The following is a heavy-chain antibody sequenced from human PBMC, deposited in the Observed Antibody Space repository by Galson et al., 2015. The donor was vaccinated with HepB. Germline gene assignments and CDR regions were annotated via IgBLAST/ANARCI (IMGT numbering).Heavy chain of an antibody. V-gene: IGHV1-69-2*01. CDR2: VDPEDGET. D-gene: IGHD3-9*01. Sequence: VKVSCKVSGYTFTNYYMHWVQQAPGKGLEWMGLVDPEDGETIYAEKFQGRVTITADTSTDTAYMELSSLRSEDTAVYYCATLDILTGYTDAFDIWGQGNPGHRLL. CDR1: GYTFTNYY. CDR3: ATLDILTGYTDAFDI. J-gene: IGHJ3*02.